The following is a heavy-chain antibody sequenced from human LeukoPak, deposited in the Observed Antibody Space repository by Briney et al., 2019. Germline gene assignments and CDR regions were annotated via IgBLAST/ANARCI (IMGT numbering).Heavy chain of an antibody. V-gene: IGHV1-69*13. CDR3: ARDFGAGPDY. CDR2: IIPIFGTA. Sequence: GASVKVSCKASGGTFSSYAISWVRQAPGQGLEWMGGIIPIFGTANYAQKFQGRVTNTADESTSTAYMELSSLRSEDTAVYYCARDFGAGPDYWGQGTLVTVSS. J-gene: IGHJ4*02. CDR1: GGTFSSYA. D-gene: IGHD1-26*01.